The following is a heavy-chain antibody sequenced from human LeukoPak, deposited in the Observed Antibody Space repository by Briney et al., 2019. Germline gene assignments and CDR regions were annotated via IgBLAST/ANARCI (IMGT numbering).Heavy chain of an antibody. CDR2: INKDGTEK. D-gene: IGHD3-9*01. Sequence: GGSLRLSCAASGFTFSSYWMSWVRHAPGKGLEWVSNINKDGTEKKYVDSVKGRFTISRDNAKNLLYLQMNSLRAEDTAVYYCAKAKRYFDWFDYWGQGTLVTVSS. CDR1: GFTFSSYW. V-gene: IGHV3-7*03. CDR3: AKAKRYFDWFDY. J-gene: IGHJ4*02.